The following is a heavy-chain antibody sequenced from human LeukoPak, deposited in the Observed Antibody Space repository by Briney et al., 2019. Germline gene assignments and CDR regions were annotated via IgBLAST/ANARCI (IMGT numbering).Heavy chain of an antibody. D-gene: IGHD5-12*01. J-gene: IGHJ4*02. V-gene: IGHV1-69*13. CDR1: GYTFTSYG. Sequence: GASVKVSCKASGYTFTSYGISWVRQAPGQGLEWMGGIIPIFGTANYAQKFQGRVTITADESTSTAYMELSSLRSEDTAVYYCARSGTGGIVATKFDYWGQGTLVTVSS. CDR3: ARSGTGGIVATKFDY. CDR2: IIPIFGTA.